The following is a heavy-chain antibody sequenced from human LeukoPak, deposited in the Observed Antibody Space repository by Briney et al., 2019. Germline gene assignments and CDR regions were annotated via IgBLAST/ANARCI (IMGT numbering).Heavy chain of an antibody. V-gene: IGHV4-31*03. CDR1: GGSISSGGYY. J-gene: IGHJ4*02. Sequence: SETLSLTCTVSGGSISSGGYYWSWIRQHPGTGLEWIGYIYYSGSTYYNPSLKSRVTISVDTSKNQFSLKLSSVTAADTAVYYCAGGTLAAASSPIGYWGQGTLVTVSS. CDR3: AGGTLAAASSPIGY. D-gene: IGHD6-13*01. CDR2: IYYSGST.